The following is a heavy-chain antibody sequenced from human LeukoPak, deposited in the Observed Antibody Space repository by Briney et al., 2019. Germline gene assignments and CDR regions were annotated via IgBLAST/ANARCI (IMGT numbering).Heavy chain of an antibody. V-gene: IGHV3-13*01. CDR1: GFTFSSYD. J-gene: IGHJ6*02. CDR2: IGTAGGT. CDR3: ARERIAVAGTRYYYYGMDV. D-gene: IGHD6-19*01. Sequence: GGSLRLSCAASGFTFSSYDMHWVRQATGKGLEWVSAIGTAGGTYYPGSVKGRLTISRENAKNSLYLQMNSLRAGDTAVYYCARERIAVAGTRYYYYGMDVWGQGTTVTVSS.